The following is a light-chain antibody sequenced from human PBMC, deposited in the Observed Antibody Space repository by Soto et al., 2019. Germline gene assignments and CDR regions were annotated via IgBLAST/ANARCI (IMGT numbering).Light chain of an antibody. Sequence: EIVLTQSPATLSVSPGERATLSCRASQSVSNNLAWFQQNPGQAPRLLIYQTSTRATGIPVRFSGSGSGTDFTLTISSLQSEDFAVYYCQQYNDRPRTFGQGTKVEIK. V-gene: IGKV3-15*01. CDR2: QTS. CDR3: QQYNDRPRT. CDR1: QSVSNN. J-gene: IGKJ1*01.